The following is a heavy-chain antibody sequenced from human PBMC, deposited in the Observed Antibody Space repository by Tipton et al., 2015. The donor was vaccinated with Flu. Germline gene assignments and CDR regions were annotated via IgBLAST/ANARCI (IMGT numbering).Heavy chain of an antibody. Sequence: LRLSCTVSGGSISSGGYYWNWIRQHTGKGLEWIGYIYHSGKTYSNPSLRSRVTISQDTSKNQLSLNLTSVTAADTAVYYCARSGLGYYYGVDVWGQGATVTVSS. J-gene: IGHJ6*02. D-gene: IGHD3-16*01. CDR1: GGSISSGGYY. V-gene: IGHV4-31*03. CDR3: ARSGLGYYYGVDV. CDR2: IYHSGKT.